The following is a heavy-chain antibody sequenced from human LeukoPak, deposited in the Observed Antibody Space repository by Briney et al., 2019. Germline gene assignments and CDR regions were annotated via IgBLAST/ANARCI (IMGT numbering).Heavy chain of an antibody. V-gene: IGHV3-7*03. CDR2: IKEDGSDK. CDR1: GFTFSTYW. D-gene: IGHD6-13*01. Sequence: GGSMRLSCAASGFTFSTYWMTWVRQAPGKGLEWVANIKEDGSDKYYVDSVKGRFTISRDNAKSSLYLQMNGLRAEDTAVYFCARDSGWFRFDSWGQGTLVTVSS. CDR3: ARDSGWFRFDS. J-gene: IGHJ4*02.